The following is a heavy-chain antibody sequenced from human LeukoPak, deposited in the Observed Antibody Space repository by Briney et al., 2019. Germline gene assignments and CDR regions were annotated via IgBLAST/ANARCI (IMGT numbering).Heavy chain of an antibody. Sequence: SETLSLTCTVSGGSISGFYWSWIRQPAGKGLEWIGRIYTSGSTNYNPSLGSRVTMSVDTSKNQFSLKLTSVTAADTAVYYCARGMSVPSATWFDPWGQGTLVTVSS. V-gene: IGHV4-4*07. CDR2: IYTSGST. CDR3: ARGMSVPSATWFDP. CDR1: GGSISGFY. D-gene: IGHD2-2*01. J-gene: IGHJ5*02.